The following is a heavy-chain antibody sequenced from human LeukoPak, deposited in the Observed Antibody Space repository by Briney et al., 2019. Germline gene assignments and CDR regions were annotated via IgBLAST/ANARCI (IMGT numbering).Heavy chain of an antibody. Sequence: ASVKVSCKASGYTFTSYGINWVRQAPGQGLEWMGWISAYNSNTNYAQKLQGRVTMTTDTSTSTAYMELRSLRSDDTAVYYCARRYCGGDCYLDAFDIWGQGTMVTVSS. CDR1: GYTFTSYG. V-gene: IGHV1-18*01. CDR2: ISAYNSNT. D-gene: IGHD2-21*02. CDR3: ARRYCGGDCYLDAFDI. J-gene: IGHJ3*02.